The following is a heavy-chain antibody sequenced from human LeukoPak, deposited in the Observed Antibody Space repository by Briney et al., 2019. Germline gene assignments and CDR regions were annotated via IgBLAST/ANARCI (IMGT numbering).Heavy chain of an antibody. V-gene: IGHV4-59*01. J-gene: IGHJ4*02. D-gene: IGHD3-3*01. Sequence: TSETLSLTCTVSGGSISPYFWSWIRQPPGKGLEWIGYIYYRGSTNYNPSLKSRVTISLDTSKDQFSLKLSSVTAADTAVYYCAREGVVKGYFDYWGQGTLVTDSS. CDR1: GGSISPYF. CDR2: IYYRGST. CDR3: AREGVVKGYFDY.